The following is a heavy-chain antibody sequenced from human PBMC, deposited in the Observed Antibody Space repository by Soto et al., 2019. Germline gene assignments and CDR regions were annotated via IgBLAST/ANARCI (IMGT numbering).Heavy chain of an antibody. V-gene: IGHV3-33*01. J-gene: IGHJ6*02. D-gene: IGHD3-22*01. Sequence: GGSLRLSCAASGFTFSSYGMHWVRQAPGKGLEWVAVIWYDGSNKYYADSVKGRFTISRDNSKNTLYLQMNSLRAEDTAVYYCARDKVFYYDSSGFPTGYYYYGMDVWGQGTTVTVSS. CDR2: IWYDGSNK. CDR1: GFTFSSYG. CDR3: ARDKVFYYDSSGFPTGYYYYGMDV.